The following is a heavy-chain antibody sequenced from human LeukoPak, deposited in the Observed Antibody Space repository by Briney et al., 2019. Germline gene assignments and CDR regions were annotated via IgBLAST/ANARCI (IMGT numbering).Heavy chain of an antibody. CDR1: GFTFSSYA. CDR3: AKSALYYYDSSGYYLNY. D-gene: IGHD3-22*01. V-gene: IGHV3-23*01. J-gene: IGHJ4*02. Sequence: GGSLRLSCAASGFTFSSYAMSWVRQAPGKGLEWVSAISGSGGSTYYADSVKGRFTISRDNSKNTLYLQMNSLRAEATAVYYCAKSALYYYDSSGYYLNYWGQGTLVTVSS. CDR2: ISGSGGST.